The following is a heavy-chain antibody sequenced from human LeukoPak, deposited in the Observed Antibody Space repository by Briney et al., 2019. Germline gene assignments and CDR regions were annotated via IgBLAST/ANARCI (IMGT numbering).Heavy chain of an antibody. CDR1: GYTFTSYG. Sequence: ASVKVSCKASGYTFTSYGISWVRQAPGQGLEWMGWISAYNGNTNYAQKLQGRVTLTTDTSTSTAYMDLRSLRSDDTVVYYCARAPGPYYYDSSGQIPEAFDIWGQGTMVTVSS. CDR3: ARAPGPYYYDSSGQIPEAFDI. D-gene: IGHD3-22*01. V-gene: IGHV1-18*01. CDR2: ISAYNGNT. J-gene: IGHJ3*02.